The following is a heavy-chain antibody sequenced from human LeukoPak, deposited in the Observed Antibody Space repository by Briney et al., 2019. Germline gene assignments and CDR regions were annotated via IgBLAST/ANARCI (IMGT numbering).Heavy chain of an antibody. CDR2: IYHGGVT. Sequence: SENLSLTCAVSGGSVNNENWWSWVRQSPGTGLEWIGEIYHGGVTKYNPSLKSRVTISMDRSKNQFSLNLNSVAAADTAVYYCAKNAGWELQDWGQGTLVTVSS. CDR3: AKNAGWELQD. V-gene: IGHV4-4*02. D-gene: IGHD1-26*01. J-gene: IGHJ4*02. CDR1: GGSVNNENW.